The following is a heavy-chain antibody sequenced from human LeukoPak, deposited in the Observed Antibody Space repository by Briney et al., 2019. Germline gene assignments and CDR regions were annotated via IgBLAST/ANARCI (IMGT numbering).Heavy chain of an antibody. Sequence: GGSLRLSCAASRFTFSTYTMNWVRQAPGKGLEWVSSISSSSSYIYYADSVKGRFTISRDNAKNSLYLQMNTLRAEDTAVYYCARDRTTLTTFDYWGQGTLVTVSS. J-gene: IGHJ4*02. D-gene: IGHD4-17*01. CDR2: ISSSSSYI. CDR1: RFTFSTYT. CDR3: ARDRTTLTTFDY. V-gene: IGHV3-21*01.